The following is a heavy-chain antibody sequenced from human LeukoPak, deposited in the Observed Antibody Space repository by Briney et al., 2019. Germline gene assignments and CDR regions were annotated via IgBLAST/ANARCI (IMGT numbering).Heavy chain of an antibody. CDR1: GGSISSSSYY. Sequence: SETLSLTCTVSGGSISSSSYYWGWIRQPPGKGLEWIGSIYYSGSTYYNPSLKSRVTISVDTSKNQFSLKLSSVTAADTAVYYCARGYYDYVWGSYRPGWYYFDYWGQGTLVTVSS. V-gene: IGHV4-39*07. CDR3: ARGYYDYVWGSYRPGWYYFDY. J-gene: IGHJ4*02. CDR2: IYYSGST. D-gene: IGHD3-16*02.